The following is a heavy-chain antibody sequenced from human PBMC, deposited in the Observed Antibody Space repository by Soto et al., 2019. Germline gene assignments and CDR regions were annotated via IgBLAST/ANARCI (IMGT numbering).Heavy chain of an antibody. V-gene: IGHV3-23*01. CDR3: APALGSLFYSSGSGPRVKN. J-gene: IGHJ4*02. Sequence: GGSLRLSCAASGFTFSSYAMSWVRQAPGKGLEWVSAISGSGGSTYYADSVKGRFTISRDNSKNTLYLQMNSLRAEDTAVYYCAPALGSLFYSSGSGPRVKNWGQGTLVTVSS. CDR2: ISGSGGST. CDR1: GFTFSSYA. D-gene: IGHD6-19*01.